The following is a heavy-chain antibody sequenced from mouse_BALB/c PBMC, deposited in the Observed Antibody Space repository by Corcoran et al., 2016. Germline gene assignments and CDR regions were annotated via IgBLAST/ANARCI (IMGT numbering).Heavy chain of an antibody. V-gene: IGHV9-1*02. Sequence: QIQLVQSGPELKKPGETVENSCKAAGYTFTNYGMNWVKQAPGKGLKGMGWINTYTGEPTYADDFKGRFAFSLETSASTAYLQINNLKNEDMATYFCASRGYKNAMDSWGQGTSVTVSS. CDR2: INTYTGEP. D-gene: IGHD1-3*01. J-gene: IGHJ4*01. CDR1: GYTFTNYG. CDR3: ASRGYKNAMDS.